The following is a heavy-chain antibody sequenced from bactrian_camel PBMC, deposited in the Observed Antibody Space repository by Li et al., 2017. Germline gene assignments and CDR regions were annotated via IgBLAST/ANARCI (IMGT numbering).Heavy chain of an antibody. V-gene: IGHV3S55*01. D-gene: IGHD6*01. CDR1: GYTYDQYC. CDR2: IDSAGST. CDR3: AARSRPYGGFWGQYDI. J-gene: IGHJ4*01. Sequence: QVQLVESGGGSVQDGESLTLSCTASGYTYDQYCMGWFRQAPGKEREGVAAIDSAGSTSYADSVKGRFTISKDNAKNTLYLQMNNLTPNDTATYYCAARSRPYGGFWGQYDIWGQGTQVTVS.